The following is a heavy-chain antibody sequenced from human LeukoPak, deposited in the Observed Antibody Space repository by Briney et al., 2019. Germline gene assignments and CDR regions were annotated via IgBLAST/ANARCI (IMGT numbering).Heavy chain of an antibody. CDR2: IYTSGST. D-gene: IGHD2-8*01. CDR3: ARECNTKAGAFDI. CDR1: GGSISSGSYY. Sequence: SETLSLTCTVSGGSISSGSYYWSWIRQPAGKGLEWIGRIYTSGSTNYNPSLKSRVTISVDTSKNQFSLKLSSVTAADTAVYYCARECNTKAGAFDIWGQGTMVTVSS. V-gene: IGHV4-61*02. J-gene: IGHJ3*02.